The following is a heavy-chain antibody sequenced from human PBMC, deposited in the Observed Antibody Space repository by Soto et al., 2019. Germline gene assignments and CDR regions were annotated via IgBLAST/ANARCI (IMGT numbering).Heavy chain of an antibody. D-gene: IGHD2-15*01. Sequence: QVQLVQSGAEVKKPGASVKVSCKASGYTFTGYYMHWVRQAPGQGLEWMGWINPNTGGTNYAQKFQGRVTMTRDTSISTAYMELSGLRSDDTAVYYCARVNVVVVAATREYYFDYWGQGTLVTVSS. CDR1: GYTFTGYY. CDR3: ARVNVVVVAATREYYFDY. CDR2: INPNTGGT. V-gene: IGHV1-2*02. J-gene: IGHJ4*02.